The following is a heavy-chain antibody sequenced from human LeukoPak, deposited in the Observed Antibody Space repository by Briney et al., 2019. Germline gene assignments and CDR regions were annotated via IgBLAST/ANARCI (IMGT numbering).Heavy chain of an antibody. CDR2: INAGNGNT. Sequence: ASVKVSCKASGYTFTSYAMHWVRQAPGQRLEWMGWINAGNGNTKYSQKFQGRVTITRDTSASTAYMELSSLRSEDTGVHYCARGYSSGSFGYWGQGTLVTVSS. CDR3: ARGYSSGSFGY. J-gene: IGHJ4*02. V-gene: IGHV1-3*01. D-gene: IGHD6-19*01. CDR1: GYTFTSYA.